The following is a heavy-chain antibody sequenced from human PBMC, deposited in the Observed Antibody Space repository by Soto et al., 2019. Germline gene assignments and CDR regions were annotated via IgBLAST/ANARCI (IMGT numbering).Heavy chain of an antibody. V-gene: IGHV4-39*01. Sequence: ASETLSLTCTVSGGSISSSSYYWGCIRQPPGKGLEWIGSIYYSGSTYYNPSLKSRVTINPDTSNNQFSLQLNSVTPDDTAVYYCARLVGNSWLDSWGQGTLVTVSS. CDR3: ARLVGNSWLDS. CDR1: GGSISSSSYY. CDR2: IYYSGST. J-gene: IGHJ5*01. D-gene: IGHD2-2*01.